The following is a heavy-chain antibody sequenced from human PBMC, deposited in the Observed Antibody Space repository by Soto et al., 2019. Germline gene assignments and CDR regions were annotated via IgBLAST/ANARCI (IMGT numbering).Heavy chain of an antibody. CDR3: SRHFCSGGSCYYYGMDV. CDR1: GGSISSSGHY. Sequence: SENLSLTCTVSGGSISSSGHYWGWVRQPPGKGLEWIGTIHYSGDAYYNPSLKSRVSISVDTSKSQFSLKLDSVTAADTALYYCSRHFCSGGSCYYYGMDVWGQGTPVTVS. D-gene: IGHD2-15*01. J-gene: IGHJ6*02. CDR2: IHYSGDA. V-gene: IGHV4-39*01.